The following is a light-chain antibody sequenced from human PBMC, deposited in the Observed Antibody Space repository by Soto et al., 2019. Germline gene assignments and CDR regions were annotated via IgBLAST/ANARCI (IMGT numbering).Light chain of an antibody. J-gene: IGKJ4*01. V-gene: IGKV3-11*01. CDR2: DAS. Sequence: EIVLTQSPPTLSLSPGERATLSCRASQRVSSYLAWYQQKPGQAPRLLIFDASNRATGIPARFSGSGSGTDFTLTISSLEPEDFAVYYCQQRNNWPPRVTFGGGTKVEIK. CDR3: QQRNNWPPRVT. CDR1: QRVSSY.